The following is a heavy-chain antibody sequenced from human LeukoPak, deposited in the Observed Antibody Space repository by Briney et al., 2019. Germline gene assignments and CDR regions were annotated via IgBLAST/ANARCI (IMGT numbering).Heavy chain of an antibody. Sequence: GGSLRLSCAASGFTSEFTFGTYSMNWVRQAPGKGLEWLAYISSTRSTIYYADSVKGRFTISRDNAKNSLYLQMNSLRAEDTALYYCVTDGAVTADWGQGTLVTVSS. J-gene: IGHJ4*02. CDR3: VTDGAVTAD. CDR2: ISSTRSTI. CDR1: GFTSEFTFGTYS. V-gene: IGHV3-48*01. D-gene: IGHD2-21*02.